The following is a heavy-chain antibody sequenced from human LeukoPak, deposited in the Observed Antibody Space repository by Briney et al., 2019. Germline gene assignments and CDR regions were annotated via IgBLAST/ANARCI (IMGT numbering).Heavy chain of an antibody. J-gene: IGHJ5*02. CDR2: ISYDGSNK. V-gene: IGHV3-30*18. D-gene: IGHD2-2*01. CDR3: AKDHSSWQFDP. Sequence: PGRSLRLSCAASGFTFSSYGMHWVRQAPGKGLEWVAVISYDGSNKYYADSVKGRFTISRDNSKNTLYLQMNSLRAEDTAVYYCAKDHSSWQFDPWGQGTLVTVSS. CDR1: GFTFSSYG.